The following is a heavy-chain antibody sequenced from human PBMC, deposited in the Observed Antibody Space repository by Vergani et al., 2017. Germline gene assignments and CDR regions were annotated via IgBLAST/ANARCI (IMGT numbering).Heavy chain of an antibody. J-gene: IGHJ4*02. Sequence: QVQLVESGGGVVQPGRSLRLSCAASGFTFSDYYMSWIRQAPGKGLEWVSYISSSGRTIYYADSVKGRFTISRDNAKNSLYLQMNSLRAEDTAVYYCARDFRDCGGDCPIDYWGQGTLVTVSS. CDR3: ARDFRDCGGDCPIDY. CDR2: ISSSGRTI. CDR1: GFTFSDYY. D-gene: IGHD2-21*01. V-gene: IGHV3-11*01.